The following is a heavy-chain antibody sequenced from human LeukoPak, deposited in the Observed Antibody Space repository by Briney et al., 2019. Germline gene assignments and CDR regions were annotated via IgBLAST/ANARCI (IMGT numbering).Heavy chain of an antibody. J-gene: IGHJ4*02. Sequence: SGTLSLTCTVSGCSINNYYWSWIRQPPGKGLEWVGCIYYSGSTNYNPSLKSRVTISVDTSKSQLSLKLSTVTAADTAVYYCARGWGYFDYWGQGTLVTVST. CDR3: ARGWGYFDY. V-gene: IGHV4-59*01. D-gene: IGHD7-27*01. CDR1: GCSINNYY. CDR2: IYYSGST.